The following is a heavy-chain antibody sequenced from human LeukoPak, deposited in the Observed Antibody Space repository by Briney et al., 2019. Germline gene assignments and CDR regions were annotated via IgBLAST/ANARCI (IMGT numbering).Heavy chain of an antibody. Sequence: QSGGSLRLSCAASGFTFSNYALHWVRQAPGKGLEWVAVISYDDTNKYYVDSVKGRFTISRDNSKNTLYLQMNSLRAEDTAVYYCARDAVSWATSSWFAALVYWGQGTLVTVSS. CDR3: ARDAVSWATSSWFAALVY. J-gene: IGHJ4*02. D-gene: IGHD6-13*01. CDR2: ISYDDTNK. CDR1: GFTFSNYA. V-gene: IGHV3-30*04.